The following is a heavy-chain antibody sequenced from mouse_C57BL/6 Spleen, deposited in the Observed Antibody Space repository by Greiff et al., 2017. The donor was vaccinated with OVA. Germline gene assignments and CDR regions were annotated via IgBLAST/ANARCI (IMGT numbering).Heavy chain of an antibody. CDR3: ASLYGSSYGAKDY. V-gene: IGHV1-7*01. CDR2: INPSSGYP. J-gene: IGHJ4*01. D-gene: IGHD1-1*01. CDR1: GYTFTSYW. Sequence: VQLQQSGAELAKPGASVTLSCKASGYTFTSYWLPWVKPRPGQGLEWIGYINPSSGYPKYNQKLKDKATLNADKSSSTAYMQLINLAYEDSSVDSCASLYGSSYGAKDYWGQGTSVTVSS.